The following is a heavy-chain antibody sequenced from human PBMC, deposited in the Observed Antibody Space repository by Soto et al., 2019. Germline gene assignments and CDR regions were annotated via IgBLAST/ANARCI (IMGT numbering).Heavy chain of an antibody. J-gene: IGHJ6*02. V-gene: IGHV4-34*01. Sequence: SETLSLTCAVYGGSFSGYYWSWIRQPPGKGLEWIGEINHSGSTNYNPSLKSRVTISVDTSKNQFSLKLSSVTAADTAVYYCATLKGGYCTNGVCWTPYYYYGMDVWGQGTTVTVSS. CDR1: GGSFSGYY. D-gene: IGHD2-8*01. CDR2: INHSGST. CDR3: ATLKGGYCTNGVCWTPYYYYGMDV.